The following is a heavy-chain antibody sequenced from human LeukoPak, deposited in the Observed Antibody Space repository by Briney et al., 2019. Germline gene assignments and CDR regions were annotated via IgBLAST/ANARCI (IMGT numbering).Heavy chain of an antibody. D-gene: IGHD2-2*01. CDR1: GFTFSSYS. Sequence: GGSLRFSCSASGFTFSSYSMNRVGHGPGNGRKGCLSIYNSSSYIYSADSVKGRFTISRDNAKNSLYLQMNSLRAEDTAVYYCAGDSSVGIHFDYWGQGTLVTVSS. CDR2: IYNSSSYI. J-gene: IGHJ4*02. V-gene: IGHV3-21*01. CDR3: AGDSSVGIHFDY.